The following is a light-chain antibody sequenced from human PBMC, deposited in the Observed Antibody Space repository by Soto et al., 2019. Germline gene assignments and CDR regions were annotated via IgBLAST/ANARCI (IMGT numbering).Light chain of an antibody. CDR1: QGIGSY. V-gene: IGKV1D-12*01. CDR3: QQANNFPLT. CDR2: AAS. Sequence: DIQMTQSPSSVSASVGDRVTITCRASQGIGSYLAWYQQKPGKAPKLLIYAASSLRSGVPSRFSGSGSGTDFTLTISSLQPEDFATYYCQQANNFPLTFGGGTKVEIK. J-gene: IGKJ4*01.